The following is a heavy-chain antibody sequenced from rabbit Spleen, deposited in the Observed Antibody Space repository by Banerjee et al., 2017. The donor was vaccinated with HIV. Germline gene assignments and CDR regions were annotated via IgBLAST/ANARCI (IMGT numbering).Heavy chain of an antibody. D-gene: IGHD3-1*01. Sequence: QEQLEESGGDLVKPGASLTLTCTASGFSFSVNVMCWVRQAPGKGLEWIACIYTHNGNTYYASWAKGRFTISKTSSTTVTLQMTSLTAADTAAYFCAGVYESRLNLWGPGTLVTVS. V-gene: IGHV1S45*01. J-gene: IGHJ4*01. CDR3: AGVYESRLNL. CDR1: GFSFSVNV. CDR2: IYTHNGNT.